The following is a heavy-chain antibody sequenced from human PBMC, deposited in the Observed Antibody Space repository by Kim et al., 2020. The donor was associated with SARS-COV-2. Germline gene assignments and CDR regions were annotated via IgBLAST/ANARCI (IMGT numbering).Heavy chain of an antibody. D-gene: IGHD1-1*01. Sequence: GGSLRLSCAASGFTFGRHAMHWVRQAPGKGLERVAIMSHDGSLEYYPDSVKGRFTVSRHNAESTLYLQMHILRAEDTGVYYCARDMARYRGDMYYFDYW. J-gene: IGHJ4*01. CDR2: MSHDGSLE. V-gene: IGHV3-30*04. CDR1: GFTFGRHA. CDR3: ARDMARYRGDMYYFDY.